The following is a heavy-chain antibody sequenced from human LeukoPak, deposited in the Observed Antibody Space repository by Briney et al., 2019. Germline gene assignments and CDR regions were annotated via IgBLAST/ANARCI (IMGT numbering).Heavy chain of an antibody. J-gene: IGHJ4*02. V-gene: IGHV4-4*07. D-gene: IGHD5-12*01. CDR2: IYTSGST. Sequence: SETLSLTCTVSGGSISGYYWSWIRQPAGKGLEWIGSIYTSGSTNYNPSLKSRVTMSVDTSKNQFSLKLSSVTAADTAQYYCARGGSAYAYFDYWGQGTLVTVSS. CDR1: GGSISGYY. CDR3: ARGGSAYAYFDY.